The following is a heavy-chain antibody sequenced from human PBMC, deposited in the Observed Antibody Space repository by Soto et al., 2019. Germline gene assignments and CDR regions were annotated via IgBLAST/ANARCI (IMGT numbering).Heavy chain of an antibody. CDR1: GYRFSTFA. D-gene: IGHD4-4*01. Sequence: QVQLVQSGAEVKKPGASVRVSCKASGYRFSTFAIHWVRQAPGQSLEWIGWINAGNGHTNYSEKFQGRITMTGRTAASTASSAMCSLTSAVTAVYYCAAQDRTTTEFAFWGQGTLVTVSS. J-gene: IGHJ4*02. CDR2: INAGNGHT. CDR3: AAQDRTTTEFAF. V-gene: IGHV1-3*01.